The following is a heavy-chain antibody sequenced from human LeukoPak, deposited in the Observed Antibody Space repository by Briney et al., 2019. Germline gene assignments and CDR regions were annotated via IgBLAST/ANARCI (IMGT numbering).Heavy chain of an antibody. J-gene: IGHJ4*02. V-gene: IGHV4-61*02. CDR2: VHTSGAR. Sequence: SETLSLTCSVSGDPINGGNYFWTWIRQPAGKGLEWIGRVHTSGARDFNPSLESRVLISADISKNQFSLKLRSVTAADTAIYYCARGDWEYARYYLDYWGQGILVTVFS. CDR3: ARGDWEYARYYLDY. D-gene: IGHD3/OR15-3a*01. CDR1: GDPINGGNYF.